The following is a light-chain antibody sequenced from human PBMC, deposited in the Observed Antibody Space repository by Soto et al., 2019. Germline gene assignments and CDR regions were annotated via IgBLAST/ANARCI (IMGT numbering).Light chain of an antibody. V-gene: IGKV3-20*01. CDR2: GAS. Sequence: EVVLTQSPGTLSLSPGERATLSCRASQTISSTYLAWYQHKPGQAPRLLIYGASSRATGIPDRFSGSGSGTDFTLTISRLEPEDFAVYYCQQYSSSPSNFGQGTKLEIK. CDR3: QQYSSSPSN. J-gene: IGKJ2*01. CDR1: QTISSTY.